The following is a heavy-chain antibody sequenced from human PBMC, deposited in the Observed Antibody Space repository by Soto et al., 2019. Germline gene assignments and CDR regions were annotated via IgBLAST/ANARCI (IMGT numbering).Heavy chain of an antibody. CDR3: ARGPTSYCTSTSCYAGNQFDY. J-gene: IGHJ4*02. Sequence: PSETLSLTCAVSGGSINTFYWSWIRQPPGKGLEWIGYIYYSGTTNYSPSLNSRVTISLDTSKNQFSLKLRSVTAADTAVYYCARGPTSYCTSTSCYAGNQFDYWGQGTLVTVS. D-gene: IGHD2-2*01. CDR2: IYYSGTT. V-gene: IGHV4-59*01. CDR1: GGSINTFY.